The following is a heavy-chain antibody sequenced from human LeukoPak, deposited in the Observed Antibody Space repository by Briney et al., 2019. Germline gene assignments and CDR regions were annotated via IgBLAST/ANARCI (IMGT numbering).Heavy chain of an antibody. J-gene: IGHJ4*02. CDR2: INHSGST. D-gene: IGHD2-15*01. Sequence: SETLSLTCAVYGGSFSGYYWSWIRQPPGKGLEWIGEINHSGSTNCNPSLKSRVTISVDTSKNQFSLKLSSVTAADTAVYYCARGTRHTPRRYFDYWGQGTLVTVSS. V-gene: IGHV4-34*01. CDR1: GGSFSGYY. CDR3: ARGTRHTPRRYFDY.